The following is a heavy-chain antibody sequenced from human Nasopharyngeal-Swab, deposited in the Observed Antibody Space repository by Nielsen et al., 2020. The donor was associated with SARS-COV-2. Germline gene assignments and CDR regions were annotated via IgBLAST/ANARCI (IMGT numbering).Heavy chain of an antibody. D-gene: IGHD6-25*01. J-gene: IGHJ4*02. Sequence: ESLTISCAASGFTVSSNYMSWVRQAPGKGLEWVSVIYSGGSTYYADSVKGRFTISRDNSKNTLYLQMNSLRDEDTAVYYCAGVRGAAAYDSWGQGTLVTVSS. V-gene: IGHV3-53*01. CDR2: IYSGGST. CDR3: AGVRGAAAYDS. CDR1: GFTVSSNY.